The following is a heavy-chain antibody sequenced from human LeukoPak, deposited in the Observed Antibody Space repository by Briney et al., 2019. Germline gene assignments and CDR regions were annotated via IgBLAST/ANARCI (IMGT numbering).Heavy chain of an antibody. CDR3: ATFIPRPNDYGDYLYYYYGMDV. J-gene: IGHJ6*02. Sequence: ASVKVSCKVSGHTLTELSMHWVRQAPGKGLEWMGGVDPRDGGTFYAQRFQGRVTMTEDTSTDTAYMELSSLRSEDTAIYYCATFIPRPNDYGDYLYYYYGMDVWGQGTTVTVSS. CDR1: GHTLTELS. D-gene: IGHD4-17*01. CDR2: VDPRDGGT. V-gene: IGHV1-24*01.